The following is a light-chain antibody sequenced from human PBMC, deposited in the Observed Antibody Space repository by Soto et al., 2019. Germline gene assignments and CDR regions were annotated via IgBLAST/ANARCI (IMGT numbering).Light chain of an antibody. J-gene: IGKJ5*01. Sequence: EIVLTQSPATLSLSPGERATLSCGASQSVRTVLAWYQQKPGQAPRLLIYDASTRSPGVPARFSSSGSVTDFTLTISTSETKDFVVSYCQQRNDWPTITLGQGTRLDIK. CDR1: QSVRTV. CDR2: DAS. CDR3: QQRNDWPTIT. V-gene: IGKV3-11*01.